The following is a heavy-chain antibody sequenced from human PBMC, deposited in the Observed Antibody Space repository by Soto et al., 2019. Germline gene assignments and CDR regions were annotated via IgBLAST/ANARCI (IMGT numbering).Heavy chain of an antibody. CDR2: ISGSGGST. CDR3: AKGSGYCTNGVCFIEY. D-gene: IGHD2-8*01. V-gene: IGHV3-23*01. CDR1: GFTFSSYA. Sequence: GGSLRLSCAASGFTFSSYAMSWVRQAPGKGLEWVSAISGSGGSTYYADSVKGRFTISRDNSKNTLYLQMNSLRAEDTAVYYCAKGSGYCTNGVCFIEYWGQGTLVTVSS. J-gene: IGHJ4*02.